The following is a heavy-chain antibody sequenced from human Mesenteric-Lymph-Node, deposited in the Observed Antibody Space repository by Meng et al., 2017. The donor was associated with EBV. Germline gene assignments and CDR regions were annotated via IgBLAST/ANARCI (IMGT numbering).Heavy chain of an antibody. Sequence: QVQLVQSGAEVKRPGASVKLPCKTSGYTFTSYGISWVRQAPGQGLEWMGWISGHTGNTEYAQTLQDRVTMTRDTSTNTVYMDLRSLRSDDTAVYFCVRDLVLLGEALGTGDWGQGTLVTVAS. CDR2: ISGHTGNT. J-gene: IGHJ4*02. V-gene: IGHV1-18*01. CDR3: VRDLVLLGEALGTGD. D-gene: IGHD3-10*01. CDR1: GYTFTSYG.